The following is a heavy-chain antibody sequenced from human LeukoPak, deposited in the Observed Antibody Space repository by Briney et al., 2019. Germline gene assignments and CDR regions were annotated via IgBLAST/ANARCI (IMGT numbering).Heavy chain of an antibody. V-gene: IGHV3-21*01. J-gene: IGHJ6*02. CDR2: ISSSSGCT. D-gene: IGHD3-22*01. Sequence: GGSLRLSCAASGFTFSSYSMNWVRLAPGKGLEWVSSISSSSGCTYYADSVKGRFTISSDNARNPLYLQMTSLRAEDTAVYYCARVLPDYYDSSGPRHYYYGMDVWGQGTTVTVSS. CDR3: ARVLPDYYDSSGPRHYYYGMDV. CDR1: GFTFSSYS.